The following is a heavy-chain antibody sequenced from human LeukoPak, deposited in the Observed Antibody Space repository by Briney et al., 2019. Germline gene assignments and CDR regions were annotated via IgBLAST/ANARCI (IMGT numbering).Heavy chain of an antibody. J-gene: IGHJ3*02. D-gene: IGHD2-15*01. Sequence: SGPTLVNPTQTLTLTCTFSGFSLSTSGLGVGWIRQPPGKALEWLALIYWNDDKRYSPSLKSRLTITKDTSKNQVVLTMTNMDPVDTATYYCAHRLVGKRAFDIWGQGTMVTVPS. V-gene: IGHV2-5*01. CDR1: GFSLSTSGLG. CDR2: IYWNDDK. CDR3: AHRLVGKRAFDI.